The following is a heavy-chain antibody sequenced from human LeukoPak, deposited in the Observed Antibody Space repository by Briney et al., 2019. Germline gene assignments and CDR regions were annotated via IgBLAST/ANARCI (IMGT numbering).Heavy chain of an antibody. D-gene: IGHD4-11*01. CDR2: MIPNSGNT. J-gene: IGHJ6*03. V-gene: IGHV1-8*03. CDR3: ASLHDYSNYYYMDV. Sequence: ASVKVSCKASGYTFTSYDINWVRQATGQGLEWMGWMIPNSGNTGYAQKFQGRVTITRNTSISTAYMELSSLRSEDTAVYYCASLHDYSNYYYMDVWGKGTTVTVSS. CDR1: GYTFTSYD.